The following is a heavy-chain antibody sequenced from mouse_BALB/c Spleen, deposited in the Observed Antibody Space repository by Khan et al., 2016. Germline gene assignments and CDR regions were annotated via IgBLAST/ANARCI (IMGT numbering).Heavy chain of an antibody. D-gene: IGHD1-1*01. J-gene: IGHJ3*01. CDR3: AEDYYGSNWFAY. V-gene: IGHV9-3*02. CDR2: ISTNTGEP. CDR1: GYTFTNYG. Sequence: QIQLVQSGPELKKPGETVKISCKASGYTFTNYGMNWVQQAPGKGLKWMGWISTNTGEPTYAEEFKGRFAFSLENAASTAYLQINNLKNEDTAIYFCAEDYYGSNWFAYWGQGTLVTVSA.